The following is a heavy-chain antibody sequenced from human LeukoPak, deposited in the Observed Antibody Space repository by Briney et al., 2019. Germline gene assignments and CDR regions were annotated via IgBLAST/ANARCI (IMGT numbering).Heavy chain of an antibody. J-gene: IGHJ3*01. CDR1: GFTFSSYA. Sequence: AGGSLRLSCQFSGFTFSSYAMIWVRQAPGKGLEWTSGISNDGFRTFYTDAVKGRFSISRDNSKNTLHLQMNSLRVEDTATYYCAKQKLAVIVSQGFDVWGQGARVTVSS. CDR2: ISNDGFRT. D-gene: IGHD2-15*01. CDR3: AKQKLAVIVSQGFDV. V-gene: IGHV3-23*01.